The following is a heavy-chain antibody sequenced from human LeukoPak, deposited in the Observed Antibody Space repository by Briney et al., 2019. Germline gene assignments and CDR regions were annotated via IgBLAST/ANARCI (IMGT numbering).Heavy chain of an antibody. CDR1: GFTFSSYA. D-gene: IGHD3-22*01. V-gene: IGHV3-23*01. CDR3: AKDDYDSSGYYLTDSRHDY. J-gene: IGHJ4*02. Sequence: PGGSLRLSCAASGFTFSSYAMSWVRQAPGKGLEWVSAISGSGGSTYYADSVKGRFTISRDNSKNTLYLQMNSLRAEDTAVYYCAKDDYDSSGYYLTDSRHDYWGQGTLVTVSS. CDR2: ISGSGGST.